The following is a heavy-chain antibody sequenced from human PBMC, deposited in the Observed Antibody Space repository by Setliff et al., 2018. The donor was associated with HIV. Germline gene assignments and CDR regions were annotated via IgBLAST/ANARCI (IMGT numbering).Heavy chain of an antibody. CDR1: GDSINTPHC. V-gene: IGHV4-4*02. D-gene: IGHD3-3*01. Sequence: SETLSLTCAVSGDSINTPHCWSWVRQSLEKGLEWIGEVCQRGGINYNPFLWSRASISMDKPRNYFSLGMASMTAADTAVYFCVRNYEWALGTWGQGLLVTVSS. CDR3: VRNYEWALGT. CDR2: VCQRGGI. J-gene: IGHJ5*02.